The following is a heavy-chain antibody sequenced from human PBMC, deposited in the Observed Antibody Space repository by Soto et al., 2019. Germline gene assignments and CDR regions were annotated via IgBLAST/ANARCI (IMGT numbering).Heavy chain of an antibody. CDR1: EFNISGCG. J-gene: IGHJ3*02. CDR2: IAYDGSNK. CDR3: AIGSAYYDSLNGYYKGAFDI. V-gene: IGHV3-30*03. D-gene: IGHD3-9*01. Sequence: LRVECRVCEFNISGCGMHRVRQKPDKGLERVAVIAYDGSNKYYADSVKGRFTIYRDNSKNTLYLQMNSLRAEDTAVYYCAIGSAYYDSLNGYYKGAFDIWGQGTIVSV.